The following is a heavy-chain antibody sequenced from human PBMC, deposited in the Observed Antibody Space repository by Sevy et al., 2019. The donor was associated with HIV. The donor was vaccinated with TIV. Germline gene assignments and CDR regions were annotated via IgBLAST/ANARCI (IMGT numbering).Heavy chain of an antibody. D-gene: IGHD2-2*01. CDR1: GGSFSGYY. Sequence: SETLSLTCAVYGGSFSGYYWNWIRQSPGKGLEWIGEINHSGNTHYNPSLKSRVTISVDTSKNQFYLRLNSVTAADTAVYYCARAPPVVVVPGAPSWFDPWGQGTLVTVSS. V-gene: IGHV4-34*01. CDR3: ARAPPVVVVPGAPSWFDP. J-gene: IGHJ5*02. CDR2: INHSGNT.